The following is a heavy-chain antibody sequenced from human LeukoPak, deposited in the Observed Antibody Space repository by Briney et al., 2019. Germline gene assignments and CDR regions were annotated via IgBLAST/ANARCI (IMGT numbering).Heavy chain of an antibody. Sequence: SVKVSCKASGGTFSSYSISWVRQAPGQGLEWMGRIIPILGIANYAQKFQGRVTITADKSTSTAYMELSSLRSEDTAVYYCARDEGLYSSRTRPTDYWGQGTLVTVSS. CDR3: ARDEGLYSSRTRPTDY. J-gene: IGHJ4*02. D-gene: IGHD6-19*01. CDR1: GGTFSSYS. V-gene: IGHV1-69*04. CDR2: IIPILGIA.